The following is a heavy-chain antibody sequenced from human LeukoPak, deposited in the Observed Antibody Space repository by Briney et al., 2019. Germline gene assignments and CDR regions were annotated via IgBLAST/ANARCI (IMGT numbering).Heavy chain of an antibody. D-gene: IGHD6-25*01. Sequence: WQTLSLTCTVSGGSISSGGYSWSWIRQHPGKGLEWIGYIHYSGSSYYNPSLKSRVSISVDTSKNQFSLTLRSVTAADTAVYYCARDPVQKTAEEIYYGMDVWGKGTTVTVSS. J-gene: IGHJ6*04. V-gene: IGHV4-31*03. CDR1: GGSISSGGYS. CDR3: ARDPVQKTAEEIYYGMDV. CDR2: IHYSGSS.